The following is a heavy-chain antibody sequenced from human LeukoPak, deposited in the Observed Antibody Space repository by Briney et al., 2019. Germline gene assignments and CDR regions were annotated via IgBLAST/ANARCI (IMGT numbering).Heavy chain of an antibody. CDR1: GDSVSSNSAA. D-gene: IGHD3-10*01. CDR3: AKANGSGSYYDYWYFDL. V-gene: IGHV6-1*01. Sequence: SQTLSLTCAISGDSVSSNSAAWNWIRQSPSRGLEWLGRTYYRSKWYNDYAVSVKSRITINPDTSKNQFSLQLNSVTPEDTAVYYCAKANGSGSYYDYWYFDLRGRGTLVTVSS. CDR2: TYYRSKWYN. J-gene: IGHJ2*01.